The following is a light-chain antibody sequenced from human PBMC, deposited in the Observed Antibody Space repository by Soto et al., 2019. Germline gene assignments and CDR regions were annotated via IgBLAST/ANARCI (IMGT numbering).Light chain of an antibody. CDR3: SSYTSSSTNVV. J-gene: IGLJ2*01. CDR2: DVS. V-gene: IGLV2-14*01. CDR1: SSDVGGYNY. Sequence: QSVLTQPASVSGSPGQSITISCTGTSSDVGGYNYVSWYQQHPGKAPKLMIYDVSNRPSGVSKRFSGSKSGNTASLTISGLQAEDEADYYCSSYTSSSTNVVFGGGTKVTVL.